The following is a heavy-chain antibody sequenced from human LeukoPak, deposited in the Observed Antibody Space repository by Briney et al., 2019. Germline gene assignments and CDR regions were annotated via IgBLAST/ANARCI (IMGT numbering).Heavy chain of an antibody. CDR2: ISYDGSNK. CDR1: GFTFSSYA. Sequence: GGSLRLSCAASGFTFSSYAMHWVRQAPGKGLEWVAVISYDGSNKYYADSVKGRFTISRDNSKNTLYLQMNSLRAEDTAVYYCARGDDYGYYFDYWGQGTLVTVSS. CDR3: ARGDDYGYYFDY. J-gene: IGHJ4*02. V-gene: IGHV3-30-3*01. D-gene: IGHD4-17*01.